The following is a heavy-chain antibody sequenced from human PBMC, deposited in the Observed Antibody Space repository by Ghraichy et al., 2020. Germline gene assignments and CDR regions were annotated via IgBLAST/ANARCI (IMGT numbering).Heavy chain of an antibody. J-gene: IGHJ4*02. CDR3: ARDWAGGTYDYVWGSYRSGFDY. CDR1: GYTFTSYG. V-gene: IGHV1-18*04. Sequence: ASVKVSCKASGYTFTSYGISWVRQAPGQGLEWMGWISAYNGNTNYAQKLQGRVTMTTDTSTSTAYMELRSLRSDDTAVYYCARDWAGGTYDYVWGSYRSGFDYWGQGTLVTVSS. CDR2: ISAYNGNT. D-gene: IGHD3-16*02.